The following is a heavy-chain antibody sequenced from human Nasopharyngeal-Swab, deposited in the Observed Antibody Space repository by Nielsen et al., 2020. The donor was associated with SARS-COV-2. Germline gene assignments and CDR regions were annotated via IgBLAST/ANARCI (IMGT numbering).Heavy chain of an antibody. V-gene: IGHV4-34*01. Sequence: WIRQPPGKGLEWIGEINHSGSTNYNPSLKSRVTISVDTSENQFSLKLSSVTAADTAVYYCARAIFGVVIIFNYYYMDVRGKGTTVTVSS. J-gene: IGHJ6*03. CDR2: INHSGST. D-gene: IGHD3-3*01. CDR3: ARAIFGVVIIFNYYYMDV.